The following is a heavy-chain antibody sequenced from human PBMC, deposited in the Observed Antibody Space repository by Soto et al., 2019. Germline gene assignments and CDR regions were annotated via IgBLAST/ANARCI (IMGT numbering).Heavy chain of an antibody. CDR2: IYTGGET. J-gene: IGHJ4*02. Sequence: EVQLVESGGGLVQPGGSLRLSCAASGFTVGSNHMTWVRQAPGKGLEWVSVIYTGGETYYLDSVKGRFTISRHNSRNTLYLPMNNLRAEDTAMYYCARGGLSFGESGLDCWGQGTLVTVSS. CDR3: ARGGLSFGESGLDC. V-gene: IGHV3-53*04. D-gene: IGHD3-10*01. CDR1: GFTVGSNH.